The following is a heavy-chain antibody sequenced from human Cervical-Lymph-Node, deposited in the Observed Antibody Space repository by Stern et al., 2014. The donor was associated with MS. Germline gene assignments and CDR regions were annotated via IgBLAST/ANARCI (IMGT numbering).Heavy chain of an antibody. CDR2: INPNSGGT. D-gene: IGHD6-19*01. CDR3: ARSAVAGTQYFDY. CDR1: GYTFTGYY. V-gene: IGHV1-2*04. Sequence: VQLVESGAEVKKPGASVKVSCKASGYTFTGYYMHWVRQAPGQGLEWMGWINPNSGGTNYAQKFQGWVTMTRDTSISTAYMELSRLRSDDTAVYYCARSAVAGTQYFDYWGQGTLVTVSS. J-gene: IGHJ4*02.